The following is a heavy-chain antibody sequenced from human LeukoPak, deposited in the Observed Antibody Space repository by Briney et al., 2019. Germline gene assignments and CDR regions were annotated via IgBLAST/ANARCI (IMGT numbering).Heavy chain of an antibody. Sequence: PGGSLRLSCTASGFTFGDYVMSWVRQAPGKGLEWVGFVRSKAYGGTTEYAASVKGRFTISRDNFKNTLYLQMNSLRAEDTAVYYCAKRGCDTNGCPYYFDYWGQGTLVTVSS. CDR2: VRSKAYGGTT. V-gene: IGHV3-49*04. D-gene: IGHD2-8*01. CDR3: AKRGCDTNGCPYYFDY. J-gene: IGHJ4*02. CDR1: GFTFGDYV.